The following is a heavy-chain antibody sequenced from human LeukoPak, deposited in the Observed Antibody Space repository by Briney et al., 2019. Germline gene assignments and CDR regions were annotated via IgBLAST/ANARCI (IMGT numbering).Heavy chain of an antibody. CDR1: GYTFTSYY. CDR3: AREGTAGTNLNRFDP. Sequence: GSVKVSCKASGYTFTSYYMHWVRQAPGQGLEWMGIINPGGGSTTYAQKFQGRVTMTRDTSTSTVYMELSSLRSEDTAVYYCAREGTAGTNLNRFDPWGQGTLVTVSS. D-gene: IGHD1-1*01. J-gene: IGHJ5*02. CDR2: INPGGGST. V-gene: IGHV1-46*01.